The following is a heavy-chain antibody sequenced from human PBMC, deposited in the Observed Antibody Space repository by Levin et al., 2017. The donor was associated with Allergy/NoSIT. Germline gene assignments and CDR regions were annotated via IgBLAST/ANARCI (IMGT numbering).Heavy chain of an antibody. V-gene: IGHV4-34*01. J-gene: IGHJ4*02. CDR2: INHSGST. CDR3: ATNEAYDSSGYYYVFRY. Sequence: SETLSLTCAVYGGSFSGSYWSWIRQPPGKGLEWIGEINHSGSTNYNPSLKSRVTISVDTSKNQFSLKLSSVTAADTAVYYCATNEAYDSSGYYYVFRYWGQGTLVTVSS. CDR1: GGSFSGSY. D-gene: IGHD3-22*01.